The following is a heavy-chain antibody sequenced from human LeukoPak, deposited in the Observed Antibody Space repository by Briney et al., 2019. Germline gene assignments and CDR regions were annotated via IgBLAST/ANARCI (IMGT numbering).Heavy chain of an antibody. CDR2: IKQDGSEK. CDR3: ARDQIVVVTAIPLRNYYYYMDV. Sequence: GGSLRLACAASGFTFSSYWMSWVRQAPGKGLEWVANIKQDGSEKYYVDSVKGRFTISRDNAKNSLYLQMNSLRAGDTAVYYCARDQIVVVTAIPLRNYYYYMDVWGKGTTVTISS. J-gene: IGHJ6*03. CDR1: GFTFSSYW. D-gene: IGHD2-21*02. V-gene: IGHV3-7*01.